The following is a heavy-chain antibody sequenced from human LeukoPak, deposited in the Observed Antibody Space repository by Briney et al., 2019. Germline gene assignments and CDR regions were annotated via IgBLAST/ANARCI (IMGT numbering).Heavy chain of an antibody. CDR1: GFTFSNYS. D-gene: IGHD2-15*01. CDR3: ARAHPPGYCSGGSCNLYGMDV. J-gene: IGHJ6*02. Sequence: GGSLRLSCAASGFTFSNYSMNWVRQAPGKGLEWVSSISSNSSYIYYADSVKGRFTISRDNAKNSLYLQMNTLRAEDTAVYYCARAHPPGYCSGGSCNLYGMDVWGQGTTVTVSS. CDR2: ISSNSSYI. V-gene: IGHV3-21*01.